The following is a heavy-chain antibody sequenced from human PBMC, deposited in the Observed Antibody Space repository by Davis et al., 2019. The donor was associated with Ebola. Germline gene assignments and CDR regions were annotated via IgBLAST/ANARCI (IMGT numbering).Heavy chain of an antibody. D-gene: IGHD6-13*01. CDR3: AKARVGQQLIYPEFDY. Sequence: GGSLRLSCAASGFTFSSYAMSWVRQAPGKGLEWVSAISGSGGSTYYADSVKGRFTISRDNSKNTLYLQMNSLRAEDTAVYYCAKARVGQQLIYPEFDYWGQGTLVTVSS. CDR2: ISGSGGST. CDR1: GFTFSSYA. J-gene: IGHJ4*02. V-gene: IGHV3-23*01.